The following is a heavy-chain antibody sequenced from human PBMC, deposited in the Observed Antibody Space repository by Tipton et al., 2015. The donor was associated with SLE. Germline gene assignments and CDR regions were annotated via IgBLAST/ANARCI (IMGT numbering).Heavy chain of an antibody. CDR1: GNSIRNYY. CDR3: GVGSKGFYYGVDQ. V-gene: IGHV4-4*08. D-gene: IGHD3-22*01. CDR2: INKIGTT. J-gene: IGHJ4*02. Sequence: TLSLTCTVSGNSIRNYYWPWIRQPPGKGLEWIGDINKIGTTNYNPSLKRRVIMSVDTSKNQFSLKLTFVIAADTAVYYCGVGSKGFYYGVDQWGQGTLVTVSS.